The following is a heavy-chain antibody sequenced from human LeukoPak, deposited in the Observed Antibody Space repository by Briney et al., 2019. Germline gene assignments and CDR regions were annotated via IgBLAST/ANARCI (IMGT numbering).Heavy chain of an antibody. Sequence: PGGSLRLSCAASGFTFSSYAMHWVRQAPGKGLEWVSAISGSGGSTYYADSVKGRFTTSRDNSKNTLYLQMNSLRAEDTAVYYCAKVTAAHYYYGMDVWGQGTTVTVSS. CDR1: GFTFSSYA. CDR2: ISGSGGST. V-gene: IGHV3-23*01. CDR3: AKVTAAHYYYGMDV. J-gene: IGHJ6*02. D-gene: IGHD6-13*01.